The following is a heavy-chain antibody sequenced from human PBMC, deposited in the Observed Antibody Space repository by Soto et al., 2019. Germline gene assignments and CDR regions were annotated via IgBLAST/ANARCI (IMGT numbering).Heavy chain of an antibody. J-gene: IGHJ2*01. D-gene: IGHD6-19*01. V-gene: IGHV3-23*01. CDR2: ISGSGGST. CDR3: AKGSRLYWYFDL. Sequence: EVQLLESGGGLVQPGGSLRLSCAASGFTFSSYAMSWVRQAPGKGLEWVSAISGSGGSTYYADSVKGRFTISRDNSRNTLYLQLNSLSAEDTAVYYCAKGSRLYWYFDLSGRGTLVTVSS. CDR1: GFTFSSYA.